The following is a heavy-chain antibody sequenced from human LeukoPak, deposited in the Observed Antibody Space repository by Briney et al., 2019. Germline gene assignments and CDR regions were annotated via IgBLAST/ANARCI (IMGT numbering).Heavy chain of an antibody. J-gene: IGHJ6*03. D-gene: IGHD3-16*01. CDR2: ILPLFGTA. V-gene: IGHV1-69*01. CDR1: GTIFSSYS. CDR3: ARGGPLYYYYMYV. Sequence: ASLKVSCKASGTIFSSYSISWVRQAPGQGLEWMGGILPLFGTANYAQKFQGRVTITGDESTSTVYMELSSLRSEDTAVYYCARGGPLYYYYMYVWGKGTTVTVSS.